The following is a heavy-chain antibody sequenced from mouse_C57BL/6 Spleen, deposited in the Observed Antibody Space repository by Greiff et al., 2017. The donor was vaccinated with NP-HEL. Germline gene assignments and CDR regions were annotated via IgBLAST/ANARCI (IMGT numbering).Heavy chain of an antibody. CDR2: IYPGDGDT. CDR1: GYAFSSSW. D-gene: IGHD1-3*01. J-gene: IGHJ4*01. V-gene: IGHV1-82*01. Sequence: VKLQQSGPELVKPGASVKISCKASGYAFSSSWMNWVKQRPGQGLEWIGRIYPGDGDTNYNGKFKGKATLTADKSSSTAYMQLSSLTSEDSAVYLCARVKNYYAMDYWGQGTSVTVAS. CDR3: ARVKNYYAMDY.